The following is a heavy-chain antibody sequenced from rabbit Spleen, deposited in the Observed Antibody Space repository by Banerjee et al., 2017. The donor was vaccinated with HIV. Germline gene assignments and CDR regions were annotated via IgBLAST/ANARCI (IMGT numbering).Heavy chain of an antibody. CDR1: GFDFSSYY. V-gene: IGHV1S7*01. J-gene: IGHJ4*01. CDR3: VREAGYAGYGDGNL. Sequence: QLVQSGGGLVQPGGSLKLSCKASGFDFSSYYMSWVRQAPGKGLEWIGYIDPVFGITNYANWVNGRFTISSHNAQNTLYLQLNSLTAADTATYFCVREAGYAGYGDGNLWGPGTLVTVS. D-gene: IGHD7-1*01. CDR2: IDPVFGIT.